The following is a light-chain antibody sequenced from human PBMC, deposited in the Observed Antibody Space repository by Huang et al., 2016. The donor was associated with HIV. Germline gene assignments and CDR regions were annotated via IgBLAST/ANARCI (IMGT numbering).Light chain of an antibody. CDR1: QSLLHSNGYNY. CDR2: LGS. V-gene: IGKV2-28*01. Sequence: EIVMTQSPLSLRVTPGEPASISCRSSQSLLHSNGYNYLDWYLQKPGQSPQLLIYLGSNRASWVPDRFNGSGSGTDFTLKISRVEAEDVGVYYCMQALQIPPITFGQGIRLEIK. J-gene: IGKJ5*01. CDR3: MQALQIPPIT.